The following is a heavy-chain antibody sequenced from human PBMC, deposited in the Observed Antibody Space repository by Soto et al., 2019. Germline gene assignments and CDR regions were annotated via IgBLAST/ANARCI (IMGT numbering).Heavy chain of an antibody. CDR2: ISYDGSNK. J-gene: IGHJ6*02. D-gene: IGHD2-8*01. V-gene: IGHV3-30*18. CDR1: GFTFSSYG. Sequence: QVQLVESGGGVVQPGRSLRLSCAASGFTFSSYGMHWVRQAPGKGLEWVAVISYDGSNKYYADSVKGRFTISRDNSMNTLYLQMNSLRAEDTAVYYCAKEIMVYANYYYYGMDVWGQGTTVTVSS. CDR3: AKEIMVYANYYYYGMDV.